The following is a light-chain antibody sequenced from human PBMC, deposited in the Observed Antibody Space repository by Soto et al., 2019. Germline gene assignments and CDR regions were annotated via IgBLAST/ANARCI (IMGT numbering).Light chain of an antibody. J-gene: IGKJ1*01. CDR1: QSVLDSSDNKNY. CDR3: QQSYSTLIWT. V-gene: IGKV4-1*01. CDR2: WAS. Sequence: DIVMTQSPDSLAVSLGERATINCKSSQSVLDSSDNKNYLAWYQQKPRQPPKLLIYWASTRESGVPDRFSGSGSGKDFTLTISSLQAEDVAVYYCQQSYSTLIWTFGQGTKVEIK.